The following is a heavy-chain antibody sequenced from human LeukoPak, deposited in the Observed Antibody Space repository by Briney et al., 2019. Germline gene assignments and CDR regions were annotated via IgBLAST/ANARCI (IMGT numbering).Heavy chain of an antibody. D-gene: IGHD6-13*01. CDR1: GGSISSYY. Sequence: SETLSLTCTVSGGSISSYYWSWIRQPPGKGLEWIGYIYYSGSTNYNPSLKSRVTISVDTSKNQFSLKLSSVTAADTAVYYCAKDRGSSYEFDYWGQGTLVTVSS. CDR3: AKDRGSSYEFDY. V-gene: IGHV4-59*01. CDR2: IYYSGST. J-gene: IGHJ4*02.